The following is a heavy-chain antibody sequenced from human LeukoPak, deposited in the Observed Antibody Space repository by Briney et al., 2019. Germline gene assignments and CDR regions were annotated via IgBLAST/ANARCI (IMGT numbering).Heavy chain of an antibody. Sequence: GGSLRLSCAASGFTFSSYAMSWVRQAPGKGLEWVSAISGSGGSTYYADSVKGRFTISRDNSKNTLYLQMNSLRAEDTAVYYCARNYDSSGYYLYWGQGTLVTVSS. CDR2: ISGSGGST. CDR3: ARNYDSSGYYLY. D-gene: IGHD3-22*01. CDR1: GFTFSSYA. V-gene: IGHV3-23*01. J-gene: IGHJ4*02.